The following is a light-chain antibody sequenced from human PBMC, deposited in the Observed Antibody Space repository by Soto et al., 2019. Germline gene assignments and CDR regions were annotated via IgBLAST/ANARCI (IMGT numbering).Light chain of an antibody. J-gene: IGKJ1*01. CDR3: QQYNNWPRWA. Sequence: EIVMTQSPVTLSVSPGERATLSCRASQSVSNNLAWYQQKHGQAPRLLFYGASTRATGIPARFSGSGSGTEFTLTISSLQSEDFAVYFCQQYNNWPRWAFGQGTKVEIK. V-gene: IGKV3-15*01. CDR2: GAS. CDR1: QSVSNN.